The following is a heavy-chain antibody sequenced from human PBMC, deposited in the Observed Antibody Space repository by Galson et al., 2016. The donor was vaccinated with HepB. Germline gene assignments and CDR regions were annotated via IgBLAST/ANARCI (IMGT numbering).Heavy chain of an antibody. CDR3: AKEPYDFWSGYHFDY. D-gene: IGHD3-3*01. V-gene: IGHV3-30*18. CDR2: ISYDGTDK. J-gene: IGHJ4*02. CDR1: GFTFSSYG. Sequence: SLRLSCAASGFTFSSYGMHWVRQAPGKGLEWVAAISYDGTDKYYADSVKGRFTISRDNSKNTLYLQMNSLRAEDTAVYYCAKEPYDFWSGYHFDYWGQGTLVTVSS.